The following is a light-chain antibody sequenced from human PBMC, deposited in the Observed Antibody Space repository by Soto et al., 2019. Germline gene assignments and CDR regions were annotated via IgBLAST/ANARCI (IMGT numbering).Light chain of an antibody. CDR2: EAS. V-gene: IGKV1-33*01. CDR1: QDITND. J-gene: IGKJ4*01. CDR3: QQYDNVPLT. Sequence: DIQMTQSPSSLSASVGDRVTITCQASQDITNDLNWYQQKPGKAPKVLIYEASNLETGVPSRFSGSGSGTDFTFTISGLQPEDIATYFCQQYDNVPLTFGGGTKVEIK.